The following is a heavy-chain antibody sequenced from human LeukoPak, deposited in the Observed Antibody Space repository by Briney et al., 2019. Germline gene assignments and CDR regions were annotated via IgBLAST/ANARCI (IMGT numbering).Heavy chain of an antibody. Sequence: GGSLRLSCAASGFTFSSYSANWVRQAPGKGLEWVSYISSSSSTIYYADSVKGRFTISRDNAKNSLYLQMNSLRAEDTAVYYCASTPGYDFWSGYYSESYYYGMDVWGQGTTVTVSS. J-gene: IGHJ6*02. CDR2: ISSSSSTI. D-gene: IGHD3-3*01. CDR3: ASTPGYDFWSGYYSESYYYGMDV. V-gene: IGHV3-48*01. CDR1: GFTFSSYS.